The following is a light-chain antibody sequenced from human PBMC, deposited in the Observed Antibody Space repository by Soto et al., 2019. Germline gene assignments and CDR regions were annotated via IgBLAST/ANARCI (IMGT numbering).Light chain of an antibody. CDR3: SSYRPRSTRV. J-gene: IGLJ2*01. CDR2: KVS. V-gene: IGLV2-14*01. CDR1: NSDLGSYDF. Sequence: QSALTQPASVSGSPGQSITISCTGTNSDLGSYDFVSWYQHHPVTAPKLILYKVSDRPSGFSSRFSVSKSGHTASLTISGLQAEDEHFYYCSSYRPRSTRVFGGGTKLTVL.